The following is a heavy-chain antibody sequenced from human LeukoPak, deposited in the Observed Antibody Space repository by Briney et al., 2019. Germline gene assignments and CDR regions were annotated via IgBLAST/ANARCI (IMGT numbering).Heavy chain of an antibody. CDR2: INPNSGGT. CDR3: AREGEPAAQFGFSNWFDP. D-gene: IGHD2-2*01. CDR1: GYTFTGYY. Sequence: ASVKVSCKASGYTFTGYYMHWVRQAPGQGLEWMGWINPNSGGTNYAQKFQGRVTMTRDTSISTAYMELSRLRSDDTAVYYCAREGEPAAQFGFSNWFDPWGQGTLVTVSS. J-gene: IGHJ5*02. V-gene: IGHV1-2*02.